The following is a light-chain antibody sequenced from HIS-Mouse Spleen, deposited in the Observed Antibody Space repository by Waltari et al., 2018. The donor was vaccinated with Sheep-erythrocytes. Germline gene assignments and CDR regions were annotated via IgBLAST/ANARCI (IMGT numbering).Light chain of an antibody. Sequence: SYELTQPPSVSVSPGQTASINCSGDKLGDQSACWFQQKPGQSPVLVIYQDSKRPPGIPERFSGSNAGNTATLTISGTQAMDEADYYCQAWDSSTAVFGGGTKLTVL. CDR2: QDS. V-gene: IGLV3-1*01. CDR3: QAWDSSTAV. J-gene: IGLJ2*01. CDR1: KLGDQS.